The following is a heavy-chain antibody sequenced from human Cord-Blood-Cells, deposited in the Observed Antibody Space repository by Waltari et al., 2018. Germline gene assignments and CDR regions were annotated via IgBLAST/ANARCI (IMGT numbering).Heavy chain of an antibody. Sequence: EVQLVESGGVVVQPGGSLRLSCAASGFTFDDYAMHWVRQAPGQGLEWVSLISWDGGSTYYAGSVKGRFTISRDNSKNSLYRQMNSLRAEDTALYYCAKDLSGSYDYWGQGTLVTVSS. J-gene: IGHJ4*02. V-gene: IGHV3-43D*03. D-gene: IGHD1-26*01. CDR2: ISWDGGST. CDR1: GFTFDDYA. CDR3: AKDLSGSYDY.